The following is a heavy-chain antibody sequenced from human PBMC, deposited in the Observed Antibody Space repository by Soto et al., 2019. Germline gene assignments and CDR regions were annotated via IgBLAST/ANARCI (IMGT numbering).Heavy chain of an antibody. CDR2: ISYDGNDK. CDR1: GFTFSDFP. CDR3: ARDMRHDYASGRLDY. Sequence: QVELVESGGGVVQPGTSLRLSCVASGFTFSDFPLHWVRQAPGKGLEWVAVISYDGNDKSYSDSVKGRFTISRDNSKSTGYLQMNSLRADDMAVYHCARDMRHDYASGRLDYLGQGTLVTVSS. D-gene: IGHD3-10*01. J-gene: IGHJ4*02. V-gene: IGHV3-30-3*01.